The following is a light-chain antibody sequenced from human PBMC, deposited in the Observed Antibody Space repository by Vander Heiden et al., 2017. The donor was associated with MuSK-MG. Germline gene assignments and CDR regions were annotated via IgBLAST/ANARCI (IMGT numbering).Light chain of an antibody. CDR1: QSVTSNF. Sequence: EIVLTQSPGTLSLSPGERVTLSCRASQSVTSNFLAWYQQKPGQAPRLLIHGASNRATAIPDRFSGSASGTDFTLTISRLDPEDFAVYYCQHYGSSPYTFGQGTKLEIK. V-gene: IGKV3-20*01. J-gene: IGKJ2*01. CDR2: GAS. CDR3: QHYGSSPYT.